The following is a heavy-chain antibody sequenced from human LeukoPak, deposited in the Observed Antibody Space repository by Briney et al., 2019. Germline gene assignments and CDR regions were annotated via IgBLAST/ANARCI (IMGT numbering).Heavy chain of an antibody. CDR3: ARISTDNVVLPGAMAYYFDC. CDR1: AGAITSQY. Sequence: PSETLSLTCTVSAGAITSQYWSWIRQSPGKGLEFIGYINYSGSTSYNPSLKSRVAISVDTSKNQFSLKLSSVTAADTAMYFCARISTDNVVLPGAMAYYFDCWGQGTLVTVSS. CDR2: INYSGST. V-gene: IGHV4-59*08. D-gene: IGHD2-2*01. J-gene: IGHJ4*02.